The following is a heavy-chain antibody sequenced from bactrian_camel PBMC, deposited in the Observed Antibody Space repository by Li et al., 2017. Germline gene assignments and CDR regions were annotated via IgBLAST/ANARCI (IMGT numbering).Heavy chain of an antibody. CDR3: AADARQYAGSWRSLVADSFDY. J-gene: IGHJ4*01. CDR2: IDSDGST. CDR1: GFTFSSYI. Sequence: VQLVESGGDLVHPGGSLRLSCEGSGFTFSSYIMTWVRQAPGKEREGVATIDSDGSTLYADSVKGRFTTSKDTAKATLYLQMNNLKPDDTGTYYCAADARQYAGSWRSLVADSFDYWGQGTQFTVS. V-gene: IGHV3S67*01. D-gene: IGHD6*01.